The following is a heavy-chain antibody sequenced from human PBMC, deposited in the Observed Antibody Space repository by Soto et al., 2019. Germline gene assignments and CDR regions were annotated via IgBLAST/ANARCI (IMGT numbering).Heavy chain of an antibody. J-gene: IGHJ4*02. D-gene: IGHD2-15*01. CDR2: INHRGST. V-gene: IGHV4-34*01. CDR3: ARFQGYYSIDSCRIDY. Sequence: PRNGLEWIGEINHRGSTNYNQSLKRRVTISVDTSKNQCSLKLSSVTAADTAVYFCARFQGYYSIDSCRIDYWVQRTLVSV.